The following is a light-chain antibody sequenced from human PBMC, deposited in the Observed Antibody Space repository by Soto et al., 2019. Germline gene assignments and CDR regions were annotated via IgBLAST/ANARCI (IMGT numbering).Light chain of an antibody. CDR2: SNN. J-gene: IGLJ3*02. CDR1: SSNIGSNT. V-gene: IGLV1-44*01. CDR3: AAWDDSLNGPV. Sequence: AVVTQPPSASGTPGQRVTISCSGSSSNIGSNTVNWYQQLPGTAPKLLIYSNNQRPSGVPDRFSGSKSGTSASLAISGLQSEDEADYYCAAWDDSLNGPVFGGGTKVTGL.